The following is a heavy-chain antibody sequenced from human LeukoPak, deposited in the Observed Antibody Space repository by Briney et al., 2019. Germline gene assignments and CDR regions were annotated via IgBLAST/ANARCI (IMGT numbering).Heavy chain of an antibody. V-gene: IGHV3-23*01. D-gene: IGHD3-22*01. CDR3: ARGDSRGYYYTSGFAP. CDR2: ISGSGGST. Sequence: GGSLRLSCAASGFTFSSYAMSWVRQAPGKGLEWVAAISGSGGSTYYADSVKGRFTISRDNSKNTQYLQMNSLRAEDTAVYYCARGDSRGYYYTSGFAPWGQGTLVTVS. CDR1: GFTFSSYA. J-gene: IGHJ5*02.